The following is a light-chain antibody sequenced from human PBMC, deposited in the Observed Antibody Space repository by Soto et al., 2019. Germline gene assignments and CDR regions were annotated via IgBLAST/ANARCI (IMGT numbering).Light chain of an antibody. Sequence: QSVLTQPRSVSGSPGQSVTISCTGTSSDVGGHNYVSWHQQYPGKAPKLLLSSVSKRPSGVPDRFSGSKSGNTASLTISGLQAEDEADYYCCSYAGSYTYVFGTGTKVTVL. J-gene: IGLJ1*01. CDR1: SSDVGGHNY. CDR2: SVS. V-gene: IGLV2-11*01. CDR3: CSYAGSYTYV.